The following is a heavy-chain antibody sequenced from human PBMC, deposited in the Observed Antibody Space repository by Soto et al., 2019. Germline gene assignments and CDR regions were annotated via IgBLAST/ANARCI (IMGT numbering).Heavy chain of an antibody. CDR3: ASGGYGFGSGYNFYRQLPIDY. Sequence: ASVQVSCKASGYTFTSYAMHWVRQAPGQRLEWMGWINAGNGNTKYSQKFQGRVTITRDTSASTAYMELSSLRSEDTAVYYCASGGYGFGSGYNFYRQLPIDYWGQGTKVTVSS. D-gene: IGHD3-3*01. V-gene: IGHV1-3*01. CDR2: INAGNGNT. CDR1: GYTFTSYA. J-gene: IGHJ4*02.